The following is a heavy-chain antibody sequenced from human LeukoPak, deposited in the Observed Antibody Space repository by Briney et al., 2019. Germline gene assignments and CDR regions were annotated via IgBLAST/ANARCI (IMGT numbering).Heavy chain of an antibody. Sequence: PGGSLRLSCAASGFTFSDYYMSWIRQAPGKGLEWVSYISSSGSTIYYADSVKGRFTISRDNAKNSLYLQMNSLRAEDTAVYYCARGVRYFDWLLSYFDYWGQGTLVTVSS. CDR1: GFTFSDYY. J-gene: IGHJ4*02. CDR3: ARGVRYFDWLLSYFDY. D-gene: IGHD3-9*01. V-gene: IGHV3-11*04. CDR2: ISSSGSTI.